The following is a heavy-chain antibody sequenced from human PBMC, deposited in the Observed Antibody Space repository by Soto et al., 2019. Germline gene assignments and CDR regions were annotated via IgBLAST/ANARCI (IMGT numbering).Heavy chain of an antibody. Sequence: SETLSLTCTVSGGSISSYYWSWIRQPPGKGLEWIGYIYYSGSTNYNPSLKSRVTISVDTSKNQFSLKLSSVTAADTAVYYCARDMFEPGSSSSYYYYYYMDVWGKGTTVTVSS. CDR2: IYYSGST. CDR3: ARDMFEPGSSSSYYYYYYMDV. J-gene: IGHJ6*03. D-gene: IGHD6-6*01. CDR1: GGSISSYY. V-gene: IGHV4-59*01.